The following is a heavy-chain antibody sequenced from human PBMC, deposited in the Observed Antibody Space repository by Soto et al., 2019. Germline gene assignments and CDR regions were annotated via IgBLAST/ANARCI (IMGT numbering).Heavy chain of an antibody. CDR3: ARDQSYGDYVTNTLYYYYGMDV. Sequence: ASVTVSCKASGYTFTSYGISWVRQAPGQGLEWMGWISAYNGNTNNAQKLQGRVTMTTDTSTSTAYMELRSLRSDDTAVYYCARDQSYGDYVTNTLYYYYGMDVWGQGTTVTVSS. CDR1: GYTFTSYG. D-gene: IGHD4-17*01. J-gene: IGHJ6*02. V-gene: IGHV1-18*04. CDR2: ISAYNGNT.